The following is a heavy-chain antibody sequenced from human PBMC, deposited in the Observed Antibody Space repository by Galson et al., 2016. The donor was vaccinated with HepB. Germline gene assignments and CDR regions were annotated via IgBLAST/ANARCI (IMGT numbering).Heavy chain of an antibody. CDR2: ITPEGSDT. CDR1: GFTFSSYG. D-gene: IGHD6-19*01. Sequence: SLRLSCAASGFTFSSYGMHWVRQAPGKGLDWVALITPEGSDTYYADAVKGRFTISRDNSKNTLYLQMHSLRAEETAVYFCAREGAEMAVAGTAFDYWGQGTLVTVSS. V-gene: IGHV3-30*03. CDR3: AREGAEMAVAGTAFDY. J-gene: IGHJ4*02.